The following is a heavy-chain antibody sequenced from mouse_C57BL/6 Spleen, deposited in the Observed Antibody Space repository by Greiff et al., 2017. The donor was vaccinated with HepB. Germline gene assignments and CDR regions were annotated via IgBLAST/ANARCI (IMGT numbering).Heavy chain of an antibody. CDR3: ARDFLITTVVATDYAMDY. J-gene: IGHJ4*01. D-gene: IGHD1-1*01. CDR1: GFTFSDYY. Sequence: EVKLVESEGGLVQPGSSMKLSCTASGFTFSDYYMAWVRQVPEKGLEWVANINYDGSSTYYLDSLKSRFIISRDNAKNMLYLQMSSLKSEDTATYYCARDFLITTVVATDYAMDYWGQGTSVTVSS. CDR2: INYDGSST. V-gene: IGHV5-16*01.